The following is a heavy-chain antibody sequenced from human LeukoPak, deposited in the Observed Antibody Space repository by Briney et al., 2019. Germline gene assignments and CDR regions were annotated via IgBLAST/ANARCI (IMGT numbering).Heavy chain of an antibody. CDR1: GGSISSYY. CDR3: ARGIVVVPAAYLEYNWFDP. Sequence: PSETLSLTCTVSGGSISSYYWGWIRQPPGKGLEWIEYIYYSGSTNYNPSLKSRVTISVDTSKNQFSLKLSSVTAADTAVYYCARGIVVVPAAYLEYNWFDPWGQGTLVTVSS. CDR2: IYYSGST. D-gene: IGHD2-2*01. J-gene: IGHJ5*02. V-gene: IGHV4-59*01.